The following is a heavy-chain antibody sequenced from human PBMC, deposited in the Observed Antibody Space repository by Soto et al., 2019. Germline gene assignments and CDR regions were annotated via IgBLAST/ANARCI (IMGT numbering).Heavy chain of an antibody. V-gene: IGHV4-34*01. CDR1: GGSFRGFY. D-gene: IGHD3-3*01. J-gene: IGHJ4*02. CDR3: ARAHDFWGGRQQPIES. CDR2: INHVGIT. Sequence: SETLSLTCAVSGGSFRGFYWTWIRQSPGKGLEWLGDINHVGITNYNPSLKSRVSIPVDTSKSQFSLKLSSVTAADTAVYYCARAHDFWGGRQQPIESWGQATLVTVS.